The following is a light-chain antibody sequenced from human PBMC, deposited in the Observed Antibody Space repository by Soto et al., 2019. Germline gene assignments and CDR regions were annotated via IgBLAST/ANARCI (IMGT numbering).Light chain of an antibody. V-gene: IGLV2-8*01. J-gene: IGLJ3*02. CDR1: SSDVGAYYS. CDR2: DVT. Sequence: QSALTQPASVSGSPGQSITISCTGTSSDVGAYYSVSWYQHHPGKAPKLIIYDVTKRPSGVPDRFSGSKSGNTASLTVSGLQAEDEADYYCSSYARNRDILFGGGTKLTVL. CDR3: SSYARNRDIL.